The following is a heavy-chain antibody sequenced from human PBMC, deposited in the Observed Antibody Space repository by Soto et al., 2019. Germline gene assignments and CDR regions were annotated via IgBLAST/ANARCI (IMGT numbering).Heavy chain of an antibody. CDR1: GFTFSSYG. D-gene: IGHD3-22*01. CDR2: ISYDGNYK. V-gene: IGHV3-30*18. J-gene: IGHJ4*02. Sequence: GGSLRLSCAASGFTFSSYGMHWLRQAPGKGLEWVAIISYDGNYKHHADSVKGRFTISRDNSKNTLYLQMNSLRAEDTAVYYCGKVSTYYYDSTFDFWGQGTLVTAPQ. CDR3: GKVSTYYYDSTFDF.